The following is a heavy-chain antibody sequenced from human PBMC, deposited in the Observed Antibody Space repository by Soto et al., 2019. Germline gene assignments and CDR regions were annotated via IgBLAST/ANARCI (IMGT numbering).Heavy chain of an antibody. D-gene: IGHD3-22*01. CDR1: GFTFSSYD. Sequence: EVQLVESGGGLVQPGGSLRLSCAASGFTFSSYDMHWVRQATGKGLERVSAIGTAGDTYYPGSVKGRFTISRENAKNSLYLQMNSLRAEDTAVYYCARGFSYYYDSSGYLVDAFDIWGQGTMVTVSS. J-gene: IGHJ3*02. CDR3: ARGFSYYYDSSGYLVDAFDI. CDR2: IGTAGDT. V-gene: IGHV3-13*01.